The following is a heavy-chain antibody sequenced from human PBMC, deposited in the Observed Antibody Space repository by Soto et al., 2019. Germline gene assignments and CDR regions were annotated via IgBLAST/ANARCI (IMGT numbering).Heavy chain of an antibody. D-gene: IGHD3-9*01. CDR1: GYTFTSYG. J-gene: IGHJ6*02. CDR2: ISAYNGNT. CDR3: ARDLGAIYDILRGYGMDV. Sequence: QVQLVQSGAEVKKPGASVKVSCKASGYTFTSYGISWVRQAPGQGLEWMGWISAYNGNTNYAQKLQGRVTMTTDTSTSAAYRELRRLRSDDTAVYYCARDLGAIYDILRGYGMDVWGQGTTVTVSS. V-gene: IGHV1-18*01.